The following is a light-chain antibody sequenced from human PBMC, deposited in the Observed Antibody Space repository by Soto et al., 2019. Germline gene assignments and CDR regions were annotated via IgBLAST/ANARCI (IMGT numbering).Light chain of an antibody. CDR3: QQYGSSPPIT. J-gene: IGKJ5*01. CDR1: QSVSSN. CDR2: GAS. V-gene: IGKV3-20*01. Sequence: LVYTKSPVTLSLSPGERATLSCRASQSVSSNLAWYQQKPGQAPRLLIYGASSRATGIPDRFSGSGSGTDFTLTISRLEPEDFAVYYCQQYGSSPPITFGQGTRLEIK.